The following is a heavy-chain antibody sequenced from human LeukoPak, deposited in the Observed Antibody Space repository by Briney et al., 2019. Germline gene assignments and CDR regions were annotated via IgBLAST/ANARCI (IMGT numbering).Heavy chain of an antibody. CDR2: INWNGGST. V-gene: IGHV3-20*04. D-gene: IGHD3-22*01. Sequence: GGSLRLSCAASGFTFDDYGMSWGRQAPGKGLEWVSGINWNGGSTGYADSVKGRFTISRDNAKNSLYLQMNSLRAEDTALYYCARDREHYDSSGYSHYFDYWGQGTLVTVSS. CDR3: ARDREHYDSSGYSHYFDY. CDR1: GFTFDDYG. J-gene: IGHJ4*02.